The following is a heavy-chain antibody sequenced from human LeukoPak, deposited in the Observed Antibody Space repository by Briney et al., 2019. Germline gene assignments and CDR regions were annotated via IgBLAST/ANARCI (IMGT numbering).Heavy chain of an antibody. CDR1: GGTFSSYA. D-gene: IGHD2-2*01. CDR3: ARESSFLVPAATWAGVTYNWFDP. Sequence: GASVKVSCKASGGTFSSYAISWVRQAPGQGLEWMGGIIPIFGTANYAQKFQGRVTITADESTSTAYMELSSLRSEDTAVYYCARESSFLVPAATWAGVTYNWFDPWGQGTLVTVSS. J-gene: IGHJ5*02. CDR2: IIPIFGTA. V-gene: IGHV1-69*13.